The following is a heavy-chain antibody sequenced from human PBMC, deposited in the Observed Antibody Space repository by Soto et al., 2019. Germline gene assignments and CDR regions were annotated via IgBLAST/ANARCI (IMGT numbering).Heavy chain of an antibody. CDR3: ARYSSSRRYFDY. CDR1: GGSISSYY. D-gene: IGHD6-13*01. Sequence: QVQLQESGTGLVKPSETLSLTCTVSGGSISSYYWSWIRQPPGRGLVWIGYIYYSGSTNYNPSLKSRVTISVDTSKNQFSLKLSSVTAADTAVYYCARYSSSRRYFDYWGQGTLVTVSS. CDR2: IYYSGST. V-gene: IGHV4-59*01. J-gene: IGHJ4*02.